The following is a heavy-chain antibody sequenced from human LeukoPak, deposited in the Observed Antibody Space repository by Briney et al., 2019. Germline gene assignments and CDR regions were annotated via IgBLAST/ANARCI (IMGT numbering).Heavy chain of an antibody. V-gene: IGHV4-59*01. J-gene: IGHJ4*02. CDR3: ARAAVYHIFDY. CDR1: GGSISSYY. D-gene: IGHD2-2*01. Sequence: SETLSLTYTVSGGSISSYYWSWIRQPPGKGLEWIGYIYYSGSTNYNPSLKSRVTISVDTSKNQFSLKLSSVTAADTAVYYCARAAVYHIFDYWGQGTLVTVSS. CDR2: IYYSGST.